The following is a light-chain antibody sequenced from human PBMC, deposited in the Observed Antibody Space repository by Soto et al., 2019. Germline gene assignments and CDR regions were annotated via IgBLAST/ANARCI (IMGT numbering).Light chain of an antibody. CDR2: EGH. J-gene: IGLJ1*01. CDR1: SGIVGSVSL. V-gene: IGLV2-23*01. CDR3: GIYVNGETSV. Sequence: QSALALPASVSGGPGQPITIGCPGPSGIVGSVSLLSWYPQHLGKATKVMISEGHRRPSGVPDRFAGSTSINLDSLTIPRPQPDNEADYYCGIYVNGETSVFGTGSKVTLL.